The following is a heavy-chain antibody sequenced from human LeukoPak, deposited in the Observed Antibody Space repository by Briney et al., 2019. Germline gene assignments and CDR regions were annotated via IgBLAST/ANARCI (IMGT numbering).Heavy chain of an antibody. D-gene: IGHD3-22*01. CDR1: GGSLTDYF. CDR3: ARLAYYYDSSGYWQSFDY. Sequence: SETLSLTCAIHGGSLTDYFWTWIRQPPGKGLEWIGEINHGGVTHYSPSVRGRVTMSIDTSKNQFSLTLTSVTAADTAVYYCARLAYYYDSSGYWQSFDYWGQGTLVTVSS. V-gene: IGHV4-34*01. CDR2: INHGGVT. J-gene: IGHJ4*02.